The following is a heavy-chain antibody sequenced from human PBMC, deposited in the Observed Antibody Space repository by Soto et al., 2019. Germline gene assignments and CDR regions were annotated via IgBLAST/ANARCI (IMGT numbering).Heavy chain of an antibody. D-gene: IGHD1-26*01. Sequence: QVQLQQSGPGLVKPSQTLSLTCAISGDSVSSNSGAWHWIRQSPSRGLEWLGRTYYRSEWYTAYGRSVRRRITIIPDTSKNQFSLHLNSVTPEDTAVYYCARDLRGTRSWYSPRCSAVLGFWGQGTLVTVSS. CDR1: GDSVSSNSGA. V-gene: IGHV6-1*01. CDR2: TYYRSEWYT. CDR3: ARDLRGTRSWYSPRCSAVLGF. J-gene: IGHJ4*01.